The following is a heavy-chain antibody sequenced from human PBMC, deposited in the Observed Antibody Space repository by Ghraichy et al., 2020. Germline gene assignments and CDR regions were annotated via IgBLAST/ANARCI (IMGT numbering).Heavy chain of an antibody. Sequence: GSLRLSCTVSGGSITSSSYYWGWIRQPPGKGLEWIGTTYYTGSSFYNPSLKSRVTISVDRSSNHFSLKLNSVTVSDTAVYYCARHWRPGYSGSWRSANCFDPWGQGTLVTGSS. CDR1: GGSITSSSYY. J-gene: IGHJ5*02. CDR3: ARHWRPGYSGSWRSANCFDP. V-gene: IGHV4-39*01. CDR2: TYYTGSS. D-gene: IGHD6-13*01.